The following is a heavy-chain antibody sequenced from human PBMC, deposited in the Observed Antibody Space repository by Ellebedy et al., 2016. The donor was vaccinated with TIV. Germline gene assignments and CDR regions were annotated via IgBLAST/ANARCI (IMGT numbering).Heavy chain of an antibody. V-gene: IGHV3-48*04. CDR3: ARFRSGIGLGFDH. J-gene: IGHJ4*02. CDR2: ISVLSAGTT. D-gene: IGHD3-10*01. CDR1: GFTFSSYS. Sequence: GESLKISXAASGFTFSSYSVNWVRQAPGKGLEWVSYISVLSAGTTFYADSVEGRFTISRDNAQNLLHLQMNSLRAEDTAVYFCARFRSGIGLGFDHWGQGTLVTVSS.